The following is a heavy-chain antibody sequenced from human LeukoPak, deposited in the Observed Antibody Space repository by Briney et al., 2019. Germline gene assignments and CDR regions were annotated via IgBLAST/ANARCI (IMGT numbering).Heavy chain of an antibody. CDR1: GFTFSSYS. CDR3: ASEIGAYNYGGPT. J-gene: IGHJ4*02. D-gene: IGHD4-23*01. Sequence: GGSLRLSCAASGFTFSSYSMNWVRQAPGKGLEWVSSISSSSSYIYYADSVKGRFTISRDNAKNSLYLQMNSLRAEDTAVYYCASEIGAYNYGGPTWGQGTLVTVSS. CDR2: ISSSSSYI. V-gene: IGHV3-21*01.